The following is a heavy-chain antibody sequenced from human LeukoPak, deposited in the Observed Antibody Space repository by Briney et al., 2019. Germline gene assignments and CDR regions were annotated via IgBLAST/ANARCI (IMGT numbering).Heavy chain of an antibody. D-gene: IGHD2-2*01. J-gene: IGHJ6*02. CDR3: ARGYKLDPAAKYGMDV. CDR1: GFIFGSYW. Sequence: GGSLRLSCAASGFIFGSYWMRWVRQPPGRGLEWVTNIKQDGSEKYYVGSVKGRFTISRDNAKNSLFLQMNSLRADDTAIYFCARGYKLDPAAKYGMDVWGRGTTIIVSS. V-gene: IGHV3-7*01. CDR2: IKQDGSEK.